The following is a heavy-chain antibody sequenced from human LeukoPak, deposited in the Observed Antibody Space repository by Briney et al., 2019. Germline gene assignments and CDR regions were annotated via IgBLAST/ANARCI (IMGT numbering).Heavy chain of an antibody. CDR3: ARDAIAVAGLGGY. J-gene: IGHJ4*02. CDR1: GYTFTGYY. Sequence: GASVKVSCKASGYTFTGYYIHWVRQAPGQGLEWMGWISPNSGGTNYAQKFQGRVTMTRDTSISTAYMELSRLTSDDTAVYYCARDAIAVAGLGGYWGQGTLVTVFS. CDR2: ISPNSGGT. D-gene: IGHD6-19*01. V-gene: IGHV1-2*02.